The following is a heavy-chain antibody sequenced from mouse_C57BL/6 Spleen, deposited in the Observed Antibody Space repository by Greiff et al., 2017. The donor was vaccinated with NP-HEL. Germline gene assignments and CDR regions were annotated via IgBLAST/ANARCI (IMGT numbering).Heavy chain of an antibody. D-gene: IGHD2-4*01. CDR2: IDPNSGGT. V-gene: IGHV1-72*01. CDR3: AREGLYYDYDGGSYYFDY. Sequence: QLQQPGAELVKPGASVKLSCKASGYTFTSYWMHWVKQRPGRGLEWIGRIDPNSGGTKYNEKFKSKATLTVDKPSSTAYMQLSTLTSEDSAVYYCAREGLYYDYDGGSYYFDYWGQGTTLTVSS. CDR1: GYTFTSYW. J-gene: IGHJ2*01.